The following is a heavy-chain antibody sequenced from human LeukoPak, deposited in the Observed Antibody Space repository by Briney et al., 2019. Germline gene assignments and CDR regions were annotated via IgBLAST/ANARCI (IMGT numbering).Heavy chain of an antibody. Sequence: GSLRLSCAASGFTVSSNYMSWVRQAPGKGLEWVSVIYSGGSTYYADSVKGRFTISRDNSKNTLYLQMNSLRAEDTAVYYCAREPMVGDYDSSGYYYNWGQGTLVTVSS. CDR1: GFTVSSNY. J-gene: IGHJ4*02. CDR3: AREPMVGDYDSSGYYYN. CDR2: IYSGGST. D-gene: IGHD3-22*01. V-gene: IGHV3-66*01.